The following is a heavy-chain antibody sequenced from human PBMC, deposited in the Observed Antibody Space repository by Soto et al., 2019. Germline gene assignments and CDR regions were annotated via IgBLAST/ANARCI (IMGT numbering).Heavy chain of an antibody. D-gene: IGHD4-17*01. CDR1: GGTFSNYA. V-gene: IGHV1-69*01. J-gene: IGHJ4*01. CDR3: ASEGYGDYGKPFDY. Sequence: QVQLVQSGAEVKKPGSSVKVSCKASGGTFSNYAISWVRQAPGQGLEWMGGIIPVFGTAHYAQKFQGRVTITADESTSTAYMELSSLRSEATAMYYCASEGYGDYGKPFDYWGHGTLVTVSS. CDR2: IIPVFGTA.